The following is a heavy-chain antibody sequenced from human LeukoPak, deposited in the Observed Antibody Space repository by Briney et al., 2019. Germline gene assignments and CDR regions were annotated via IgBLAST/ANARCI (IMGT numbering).Heavy chain of an antibody. Sequence: ASETLSLTCTVSGGSMSSGGYYWSWIRQHPGEGLEWIGYISYSGSTYYKSSLRSRVIMSVDTSKNQFSLKLSSVTAADTAVYYCARALNPLPGTYYFDYWGQGTLVTVSS. V-gene: IGHV4-31*03. D-gene: IGHD2-15*01. CDR1: GGSMSSGGYY. CDR3: ARALNPLPGTYYFDY. J-gene: IGHJ4*02. CDR2: ISYSGST.